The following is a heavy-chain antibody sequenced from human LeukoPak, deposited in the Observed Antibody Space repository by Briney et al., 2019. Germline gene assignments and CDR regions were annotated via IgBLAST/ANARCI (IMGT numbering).Heavy chain of an antibody. CDR2: ISSSSSTI. V-gene: IGHV3-48*01. J-gene: IGHJ4*02. CDR1: GFTFSSYS. D-gene: IGHD3-10*01. Sequence: PGGSLGLSCAASGFTFSSYSMNWVRQAPGKGLEWVSYISSSSSTIYYADSVKGRFTISRDNAKNSLYLQMNSLRAEDTAVYYCTRDVATLSSGVDYWGQGTLVTVSP. CDR3: TRDVATLSSGVDY.